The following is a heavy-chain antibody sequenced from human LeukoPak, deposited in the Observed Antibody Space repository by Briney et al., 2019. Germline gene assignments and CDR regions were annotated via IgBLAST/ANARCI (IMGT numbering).Heavy chain of an antibody. J-gene: IGHJ4*02. CDR2: ISHTGSVN. CDR1: GFVFSDYY. CDR3: ARALSA. Sequence: EGSLRLSCAASGFVFSDYYMSWIRQAPGRGLEWVSIISHTGSVNYYADSVKGRFTISRDNAQNSLYLQMSSLRAEDTAMYYCARALSAWGQGTLVTVSS. D-gene: IGHD3-3*01. V-gene: IGHV3-11*01.